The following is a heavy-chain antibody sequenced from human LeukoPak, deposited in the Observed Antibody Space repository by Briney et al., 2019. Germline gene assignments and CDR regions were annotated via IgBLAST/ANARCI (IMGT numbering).Heavy chain of an antibody. D-gene: IGHD1-26*01. Sequence: GGSLRLSCTASGFTFGDYAMSWVRQAPGKGLEWVGFIRSKAYGGTTEYAASVKGGFTISRDDSKSIAYLQMNSLKTEDTAVYYRTRRTKSGGYFHDYWGQGTLVTVSS. CDR1: GFTFGDYA. CDR2: IRSKAYGGTT. J-gene: IGHJ4*02. CDR3: TRRTKSGGYFHDY. V-gene: IGHV3-49*04.